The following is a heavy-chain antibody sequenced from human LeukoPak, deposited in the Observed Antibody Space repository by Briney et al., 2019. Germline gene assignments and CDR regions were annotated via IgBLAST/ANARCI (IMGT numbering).Heavy chain of an antibody. V-gene: IGHV2-70*01. Sequence: SGRALVKPTQTLTLTCTFSGFSLSTKGMYVNCIHQPPGQALEWLAHIDWDDDKHYSTSLKTRLTISKDTSKNQVVLTMTNMDPVDTATYYCARIRTTYFFDYWGQGTLVTVSS. CDR2: IDWDDDK. CDR1: GFSLSTKGMY. CDR3: ARIRTTYFFDY. D-gene: IGHD1-14*01. J-gene: IGHJ4*02.